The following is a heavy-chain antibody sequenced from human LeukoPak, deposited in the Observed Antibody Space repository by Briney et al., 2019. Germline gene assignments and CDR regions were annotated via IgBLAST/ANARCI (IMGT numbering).Heavy chain of an antibody. Sequence: GFLRLSCAAPGFPFSSYAMRRVRQGPGKGLEGVSVISGSGDNTYYADSVKGRFTISRDNSKNMLYLQMNSLRAEDTAVYYCAKWKYSNSGIDDYWGQGTLVTVSS. CDR3: AKWKYSNSGIDDY. D-gene: IGHD6-6*01. CDR2: ISGSGDNT. CDR1: GFPFSSYA. J-gene: IGHJ4*02. V-gene: IGHV3-23*01.